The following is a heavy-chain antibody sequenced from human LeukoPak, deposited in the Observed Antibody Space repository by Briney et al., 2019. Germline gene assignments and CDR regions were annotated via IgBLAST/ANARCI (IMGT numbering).Heavy chain of an antibody. CDR1: GFTVSSSY. D-gene: IGHD3-16*01. CDR3: ARVGDGTVAGNYFDD. V-gene: IGHV3-53*04. J-gene: IGHJ4*02. CDR2: IYGGGGT. Sequence: QPGGSLRLSCTASGFTVSSSYMTWVRQAPGKGLEWVSLIYGGGGTFYADSVKGRFTISRHNSENTLYLQMNNLRAEDTAVYYCARVGDGTVAGNYFDDWGQGTLVTVSS.